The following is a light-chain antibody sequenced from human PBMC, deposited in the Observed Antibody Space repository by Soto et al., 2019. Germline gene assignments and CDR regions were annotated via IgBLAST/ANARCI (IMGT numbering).Light chain of an antibody. Sequence: QAVVTQPPSVSGAPGQRVSISCTGSSTNIGAGYGVHWYQQRPGTAPKLMIYDVSKRPSGVPDRFSGSKSGNTASLTISGLQAEDEADYYCCSYAGSYTYVFGTGTKLTVL. CDR1: STNIGAGYG. CDR2: DVS. V-gene: IGLV1-40*01. J-gene: IGLJ1*01. CDR3: CSYAGSYTYV.